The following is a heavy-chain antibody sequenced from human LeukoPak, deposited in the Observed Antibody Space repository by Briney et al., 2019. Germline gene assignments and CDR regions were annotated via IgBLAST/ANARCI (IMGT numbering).Heavy chain of an antibody. J-gene: IGHJ4*02. CDR2: ISSNGGTT. V-gene: IGHV3-64D*06. CDR3: VKDRVQSSGWGILGDY. D-gene: IGHD6-19*01. CDR1: GFTFSSYA. Sequence: GGSLRLSCSASGFTFSSYAMYWVRQAPGKGLEYVSSISSNGGTTYYADPVKGRFTVSRDNSKNTLFLQMSSLTADDTAFYYCVKDRVQSSGWGILGDYWGQGTLVTVSS.